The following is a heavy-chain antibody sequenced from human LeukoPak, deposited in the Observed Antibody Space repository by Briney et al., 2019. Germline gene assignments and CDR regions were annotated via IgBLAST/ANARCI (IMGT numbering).Heavy chain of an antibody. Sequence: SQTLSLTCAVSGGSISSGGYSWSWIRQPPGKGLEWIGTIYYSGSTYYNPSLKSRVTISVDTSKNLFSLKLSSVTAADTAVYYCARHRIAAADDAFEIWGQGTMITVSS. CDR2: IYYSGST. CDR1: GGSISSGGYS. J-gene: IGHJ3*02. CDR3: ARHRIAAADDAFEI. V-gene: IGHV4-30-2*03. D-gene: IGHD6-13*01.